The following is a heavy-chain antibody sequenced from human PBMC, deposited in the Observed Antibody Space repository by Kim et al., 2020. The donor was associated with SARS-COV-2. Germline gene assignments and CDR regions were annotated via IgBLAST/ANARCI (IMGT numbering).Heavy chain of an antibody. D-gene: IGHD3-3*02. CDR3: VKGGHLSAFDI. J-gene: IGHJ3*02. CDR2: ISGGGEST. CDR1: GLTFSNYA. Sequence: GGSLRLSCAASGLTFSNYAMTWFRQAPGKGLDWVSTISGGGESTFYADSVKGRLTISRDNSKNTVYVQMNNLRAEDTAVYYCVKGGHLSAFDIWGQGTMVTVSS. V-gene: IGHV3-23*01.